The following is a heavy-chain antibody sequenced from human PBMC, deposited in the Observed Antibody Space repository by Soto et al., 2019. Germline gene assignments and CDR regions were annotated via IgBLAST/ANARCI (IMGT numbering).Heavy chain of an antibody. J-gene: IGHJ4*02. CDR1: GFTFSSYA. D-gene: IGHD2-15*01. CDR2: ISGSGGST. V-gene: IGHV3-23*01. CDR3: ALISSGVAASFDY. Sequence: EVQLLESGGGLVQPGGSLRLSCAASGFTFSSYAMSWVRQAPGTGLEWVSAISGSGGSTYYADSVKGRFTISRDNSKNTLYRQMNSLRAEDTAVYYCALISSGVAASFDYWGQRTLVTVSS.